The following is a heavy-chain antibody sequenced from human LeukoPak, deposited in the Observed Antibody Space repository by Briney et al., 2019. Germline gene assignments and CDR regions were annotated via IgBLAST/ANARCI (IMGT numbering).Heavy chain of an antibody. CDR2: IYSGGST. CDR3: AREGLATYYYDSSERYYYYMDV. V-gene: IGHV3-66*01. J-gene: IGHJ6*03. Sequence: GGSLRLSCAASGFTVSSNYMSWVRQAPGKGLEWVSVIYSGGSTYYADSVKGRFTISRDNSKNTLYLQMNSLRAEDTAVYYCAREGLATYYYDSSERYYYYMDVWGKGTTVTVSS. D-gene: IGHD3-22*01. CDR1: GFTVSSNY.